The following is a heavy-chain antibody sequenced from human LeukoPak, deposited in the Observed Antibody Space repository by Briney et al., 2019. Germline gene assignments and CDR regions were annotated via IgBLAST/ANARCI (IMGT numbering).Heavy chain of an antibody. J-gene: IGHJ4*02. CDR3: ARVRGSGWYFDY. CDR1: GFTFSSYG. V-gene: IGHV3-48*02. Sequence: GGSLRLSCAASGFTFSSYGMHWVRQAPGKGLEWVSYITSSGSTIYYADSVKGRFTISRDNAKNSLYLQMNSLRDEDTAMYYCARVRGSGWYFDYWGQGTLVAVSS. D-gene: IGHD6-19*01. CDR2: ITSSGSTI.